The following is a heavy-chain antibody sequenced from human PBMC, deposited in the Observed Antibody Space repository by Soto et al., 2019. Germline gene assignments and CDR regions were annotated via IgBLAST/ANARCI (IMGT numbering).Heavy chain of an antibody. Sequence: AESLTISCHGSGYNVNHYWVAWVRQTPGKGLEWMGVIYPGDAETRYSPSFQGRVTFSVDKSIDTAYLHWSSLEASDTAIYYCARGTNYVDSGDFYRFVVWCQGARVTV. D-gene: IGHD3-22*01. CDR2: IYPGDAET. J-gene: IGHJ4*02. V-gene: IGHV5-51*01. CDR3: ARGTNYVDSGDFYRFVV. CDR1: GYNVNHYW.